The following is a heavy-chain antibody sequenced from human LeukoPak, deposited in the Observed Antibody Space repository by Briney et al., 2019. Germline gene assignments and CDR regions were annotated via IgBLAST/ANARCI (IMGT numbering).Heavy chain of an antibody. Sequence: GGSLRLSCAASEFTFANYAMSWVRRAPGKGLEWVSTFSDSGDYTYYADSVKGRFTISRDNSKNTLYLQMNSLRAEDTAVYYCARGVANYYDSSGYQNWGQGTLVTVSS. V-gene: IGHV3-23*01. CDR2: FSDSGDYT. J-gene: IGHJ4*02. CDR1: EFTFANYA. D-gene: IGHD3-22*01. CDR3: ARGVANYYDSSGYQN.